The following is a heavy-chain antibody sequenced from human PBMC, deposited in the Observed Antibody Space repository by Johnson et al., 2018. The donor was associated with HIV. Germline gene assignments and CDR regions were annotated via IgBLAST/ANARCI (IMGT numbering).Heavy chain of an antibody. J-gene: IGHJ3*02. CDR2: INSDGSSI. CDR3: ARGSQSGYYFLRAFDI. CDR1: GFTFSSYW. Sequence: DVQLVESGGGLVQPGGSLRLSCAASGFTFSSYWMHWVRQAPGKGLVWVSRINSDGSSITYAASVKGRFTISRDNAKNTLYLQLNSLRAEDTAVYYCARGSQSGYYFLRAFDIWGQGTMVTVSS. V-gene: IGHV3-74*01. D-gene: IGHD3-22*01.